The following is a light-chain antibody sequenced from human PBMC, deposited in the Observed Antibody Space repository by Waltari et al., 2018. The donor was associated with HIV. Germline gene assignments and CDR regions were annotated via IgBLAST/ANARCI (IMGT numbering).Light chain of an antibody. Sequence: HSVLTQPPSLSGTPGPRVTLSCTGRSSNIGAGSDVPWYQHLPGTAPKLLIFGNIKRPAGVPDRFSGSKSDTSAALAITGLQAEDESDYYCQSYDSSLSGRYVFGTGTKVTVL. CDR2: GNI. CDR3: QSYDSSLSGRYV. CDR1: SSNIGAGSD. V-gene: IGLV1-40*01. J-gene: IGLJ1*01.